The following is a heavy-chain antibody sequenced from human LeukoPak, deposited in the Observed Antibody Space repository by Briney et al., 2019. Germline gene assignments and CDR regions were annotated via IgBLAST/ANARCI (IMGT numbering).Heavy chain of an antibody. Sequence: GGSLRLSCAASGFTFSSYGMHWVRQAPGKGLEWVAYIQYDGSNEQYADSVKGRFSISRDSSKNTLYLQMNSLRAEDTAVYYCAKDRCSNGIGCYYYYMDVWGKGTTVTISS. D-gene: IGHD2-8*01. CDR2: IQYDGSNE. CDR1: GFTFSSYG. CDR3: AKDRCSNGIGCYYYYMDV. J-gene: IGHJ6*03. V-gene: IGHV3-30*02.